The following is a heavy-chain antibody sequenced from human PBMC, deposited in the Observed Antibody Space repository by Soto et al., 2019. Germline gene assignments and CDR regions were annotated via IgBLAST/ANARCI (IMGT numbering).Heavy chain of an antibody. V-gene: IGHV3-74*01. CDR1: GFTFSTYR. CDR2: LDNDGTNT. D-gene: IGHD3-16*01. Sequence: EVQLVESGGGLVQPGGSLRLSCAASGFTFSTYRMHWVRQAPGKGLVWVSRLDNDGTNTRYADSVKGRFTVSRDNGKNTVYLQMDSLRAEDTAVYYCAREGGTYFDYWGQGTLVTVSS. CDR3: AREGGTYFDY. J-gene: IGHJ4*02.